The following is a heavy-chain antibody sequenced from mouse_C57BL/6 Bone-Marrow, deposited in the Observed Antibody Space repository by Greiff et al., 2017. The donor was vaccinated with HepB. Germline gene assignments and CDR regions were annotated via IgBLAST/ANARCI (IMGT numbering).Heavy chain of an antibody. D-gene: IGHD2-3*01. CDR1: GFTFTDYY. CDR3: AVDGYYGYYYAMDY. Sequence: EVHLVESGGGLVQPGGSLSLSCAASGFTFTDYYMRWVRQPPGKALEWLGFIRNKANGYTTEYSASVKGRFTISRDKSQSILYLQMNALRAEDSATYYCAVDGYYGYYYAMDYWGQGTSVTVSA. V-gene: IGHV7-3*01. J-gene: IGHJ4*01. CDR2: IRNKANGYTT.